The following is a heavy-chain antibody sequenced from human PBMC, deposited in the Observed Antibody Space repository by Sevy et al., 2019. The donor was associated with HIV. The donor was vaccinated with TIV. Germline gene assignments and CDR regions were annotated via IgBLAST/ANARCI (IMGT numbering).Heavy chain of an antibody. J-gene: IGHJ4*02. CDR2: IWYDGSTK. CDR3: ARDKLLPVMVSMVRGALSYYFDY. D-gene: IGHD3-10*01. Sequence: GGSLRLSCAASGFTFSDYGMHWVRQTPGKGLEWVAVIWYDGSTKYYADSVKGRFTISRDNSKNTLYLQMNSLRADDTAVYYCARDKLLPVMVSMVRGALSYYFDYWGQGTLVTVSS. CDR1: GFTFSDYG. V-gene: IGHV3-33*01.